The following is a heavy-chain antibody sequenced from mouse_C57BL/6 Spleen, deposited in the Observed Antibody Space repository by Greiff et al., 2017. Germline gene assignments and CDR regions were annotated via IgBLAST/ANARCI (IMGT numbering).Heavy chain of an antibody. Sequence: VQLQQSGPELVKPGASVKISCKASGYAFSSSWMNWVKQRPGKGLEWIGRIYPGDGDTNYNGKFKGKATLTADKSSSTAYMQLSSLTSEDSAGYFCASSPEAMDYWGQGTSVTVSS. CDR2: IYPGDGDT. V-gene: IGHV1-82*01. CDR1: GYAFSSSW. J-gene: IGHJ4*01. CDR3: ASSPEAMDY.